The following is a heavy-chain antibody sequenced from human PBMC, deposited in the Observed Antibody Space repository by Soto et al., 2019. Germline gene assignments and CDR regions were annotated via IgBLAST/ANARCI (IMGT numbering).Heavy chain of an antibody. CDR2: IYSGGST. CDR3: ARVRPYDYIWGSYRPNDY. CDR1: GFTVSSNY. Sequence: EVQLVESGGGLVQPGGSLRLSCAASGFTVSSNYMTWVRQAPGKGPEWVSVIYSGGSTYYADSVKGRFTISRDNSKNTLYLQMNSLRAEETAVYYCARVRPYDYIWGSYRPNDYWGQGTLVTVSS. V-gene: IGHV3-66*01. D-gene: IGHD3-16*02. J-gene: IGHJ4*02.